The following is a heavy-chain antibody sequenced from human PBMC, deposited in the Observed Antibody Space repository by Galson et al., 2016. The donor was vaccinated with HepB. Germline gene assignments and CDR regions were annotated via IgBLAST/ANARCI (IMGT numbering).Heavy chain of an antibody. V-gene: IGHV3-30-3*01. CDR1: GITLRNFI. CDR2: ISHDDIGK. J-gene: IGHJ3*02. CDR3: ARAAHSSGYCDVFDI. D-gene: IGHD3-22*01. Sequence: SLRLSCAASGITLRNFIIHWVRQPPGKGLEWVAAISHDDIGKYYTDSVKGRFTISRDNSGNTVDLQMNSLRAEDTAVYYCARAAHSSGYCDVFDIWGQGTKVTVSS.